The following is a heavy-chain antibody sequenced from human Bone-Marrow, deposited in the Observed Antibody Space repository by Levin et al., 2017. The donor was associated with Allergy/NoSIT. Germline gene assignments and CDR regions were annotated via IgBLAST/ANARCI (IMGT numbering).Heavy chain of an antibody. CDR3: AKIYEPETSMRYYYFYYHGMDV. CDR1: GFTFRNSA. D-gene: IGHD3-22*01. CDR2: LSGSGGGT. V-gene: IGHV3-23*01. Sequence: LSLPCAASGFTFRNSAMTWVRRAPGKGLDWVSTLSGSGGGTYYADSVKGRFTISRDNSKNIVYLQMNSLRAEDTAVYYCAKIYEPETSMRYYYFYYHGMDVWGQGTTVTVAS. J-gene: IGHJ6*02.